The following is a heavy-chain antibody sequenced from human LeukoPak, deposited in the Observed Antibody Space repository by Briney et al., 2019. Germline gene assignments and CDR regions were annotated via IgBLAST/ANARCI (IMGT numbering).Heavy chain of an antibody. V-gene: IGHV3-23*01. CDR1: GFTFSSYG. Sequence: GGSLRLSCAASGFTFSSYGMSWVRQAPGKGLEWVSAISGSGGSTYYADSVKGRFTISRDNSKNTLYLQMNSLRAEDTAVYYCARTLGGYHEYFQHWDQGTLVTVSS. CDR2: ISGSGGST. CDR3: ARTLGGYHEYFQH. J-gene: IGHJ1*01. D-gene: IGHD3-16*02.